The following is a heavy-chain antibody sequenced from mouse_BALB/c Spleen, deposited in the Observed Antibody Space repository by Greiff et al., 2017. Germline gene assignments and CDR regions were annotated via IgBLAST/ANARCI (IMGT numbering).Heavy chain of an antibody. CDR3: ARSGDGYFLAWFAY. D-gene: IGHD2-3*01. J-gene: IGHJ3*01. CDR1: GYSITSDYA. V-gene: IGHV3-2*02. CDR2: ISYSGST. Sequence: EVQLVESGPGLVKPSQSLSLTCTVTGYSITSDYAWNWIRQFPGNKLEWMGYISYSGSTSYNPSLKSRISITRDTSKNQFFLQLNSVTTEDTATYYCARSGDGYFLAWFAYWGQGTLVTVSA.